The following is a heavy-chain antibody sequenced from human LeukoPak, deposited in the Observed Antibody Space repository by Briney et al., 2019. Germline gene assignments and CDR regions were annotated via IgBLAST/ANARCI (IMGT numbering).Heavy chain of an antibody. V-gene: IGHV4-39*02. Sequence: KASETLSLTCTVSGDSISSSRFFWAWIRQPPGKGLEWIASLSDGGSPKYSPSFQSRVSILTDTSKNQLSLNLKSVTAADTAVYYCARDANYWDRSGYPSPFDFWGQGILVIVSS. J-gene: IGHJ4*02. CDR3: ARDANYWDRSGYPSPFDF. CDR1: GDSISSSRFF. CDR2: LSDGGSP. D-gene: IGHD6-19*01.